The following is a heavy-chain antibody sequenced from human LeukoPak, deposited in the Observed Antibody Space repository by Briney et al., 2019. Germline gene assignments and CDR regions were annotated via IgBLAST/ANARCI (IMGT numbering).Heavy chain of an antibody. V-gene: IGHV3-11*05. CDR1: GFTFSDHY. D-gene: IGHD2-15*01. CDR2: ISTSSGYT. J-gene: IGHJ4*02. Sequence: GGSLRLSCAASGFTFSDHYMNWIRQAPGKGLEWVAHISTSSGYTTHADSVKGRFTISRDNAKTSLYLQMNSLRSEDTAGYYCARAAKYCSGGSCSDYWGQGTLVTVSS. CDR3: ARAAKYCSGGSCSDY.